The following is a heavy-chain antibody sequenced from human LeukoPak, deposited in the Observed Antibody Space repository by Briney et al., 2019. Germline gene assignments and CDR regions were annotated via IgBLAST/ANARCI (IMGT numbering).Heavy chain of an antibody. CDR3: ARDSHMYLRAFDT. CDR2: IYYSGST. J-gene: IGHJ3*02. D-gene: IGHD2-2*01. V-gene: IGHV4-59*01. Sequence: PETLSLTCTVSGGSISSYYWSWIRQPPGKGLEWIGYIYYSGSTNYNPSLKGRVTISVDTSKNQFSLKLSSVTAADTAVYYCARDSHMYLRAFDTWGQGTMVTVSS. CDR1: GGSISSYY.